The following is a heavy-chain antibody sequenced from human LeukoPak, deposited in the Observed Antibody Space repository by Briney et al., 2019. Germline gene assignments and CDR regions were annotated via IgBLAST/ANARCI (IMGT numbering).Heavy chain of an antibody. Sequence: GGSLRLSCAASGFTFSSYGMSWVRQAPGKGLEWVSAISGSGGSTYYADSVKGRFTISRDNSKNTLYLQMNSLRAEDTAVYYCAKELYYTHTGYSSGWGAFDYWGQGTLVTVSS. D-gene: IGHD6-19*01. CDR2: ISGSGGST. CDR1: GFTFSSYG. CDR3: AKELYYTHTGYSSGWGAFDY. V-gene: IGHV3-23*01. J-gene: IGHJ4*02.